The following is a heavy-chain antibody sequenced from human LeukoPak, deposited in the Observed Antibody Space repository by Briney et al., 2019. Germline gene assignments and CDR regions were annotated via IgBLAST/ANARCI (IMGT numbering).Heavy chain of an antibody. J-gene: IGHJ4*02. CDR2: IYTSGST. CDR3: ARARYYYDSSGYSSYFDY. D-gene: IGHD3-22*01. Sequence: SETLSLTCTVSGGSISSGSYYWSWIRQPAGKGLEWIGRIYTSGSTNYNPSLKSRVTISVDTSKNQFSLKLSSVTAADTAVYYCARARYYYDSSGYSSYFDYWGQGTLVTVSS. CDR1: GGSISSGSYY. V-gene: IGHV4-61*02.